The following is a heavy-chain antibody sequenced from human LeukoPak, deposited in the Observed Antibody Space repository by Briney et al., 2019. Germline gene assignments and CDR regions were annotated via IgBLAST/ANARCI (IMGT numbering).Heavy chain of an antibody. Sequence: ASVKVSCKASGYTFTSYDTNWVRQATGQGLEWMGWMNPNSGNTGYAQKFQGGVTITRNTSISTAYMELSSLRSEDTAVYYCARGRSILDPKGGIDYWGQGTLVTVSS. CDR1: GYTFTSYD. J-gene: IGHJ4*02. D-gene: IGHD6-6*01. V-gene: IGHV1-8*03. CDR2: MNPNSGNT. CDR3: ARGRSILDPKGGIDY.